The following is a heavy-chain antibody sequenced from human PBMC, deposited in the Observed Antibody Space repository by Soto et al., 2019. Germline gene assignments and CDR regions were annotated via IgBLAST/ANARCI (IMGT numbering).Heavy chain of an antibody. Sequence: GESLKISCQASGYSFTTYWISWVRQMPGKGLECMGRIDPTDSYTDYGPSFEGHVTMSVDRSINTAYLEWSSLKASDTAMYYCNRGIWERPTIRPENLRGPGSLVIVSS. CDR2: IDPTDSYT. V-gene: IGHV5-10-1*01. D-gene: IGHD3-16*01. CDR3: NRGIWERPTIRPENL. CDR1: GYSFTTYW. J-gene: IGHJ4*02.